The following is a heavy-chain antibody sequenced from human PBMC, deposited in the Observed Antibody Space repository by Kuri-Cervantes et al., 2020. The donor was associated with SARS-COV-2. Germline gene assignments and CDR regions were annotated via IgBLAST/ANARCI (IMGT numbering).Heavy chain of an antibody. J-gene: IGHJ4*02. D-gene: IGHD6-13*01. CDR2: INPNSGGT. V-gene: IGHV1-2*02. Sequence: ASVKVSCKASGYTFTGYYIHWVRQAPGQGLEWMGWINPNSGGTNYAQKFQGRVTMTRDTSISTAYMELSRLRSDDTAVYYCARAGYSSSWAPGAFDYWGQGTLVTVSS. CDR1: GYTFTGYY. CDR3: ARAGYSSSWAPGAFDY.